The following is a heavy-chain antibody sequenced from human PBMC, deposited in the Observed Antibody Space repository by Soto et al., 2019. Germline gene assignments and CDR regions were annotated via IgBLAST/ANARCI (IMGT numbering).Heavy chain of an antibody. Sequence: GGSLRLSCAASGFTFDDYAMHWVRQAPGKGLEWVSGISWNSGSIGYADSVEGRFTISRDNAKNSLYLQMNSLRAEDTALYYSAKDIPFYGDYGFDYWGQGTLVTVSS. J-gene: IGHJ4*02. CDR3: AKDIPFYGDYGFDY. D-gene: IGHD4-17*01. V-gene: IGHV3-9*01. CDR1: GFTFDDYA. CDR2: ISWNSGSI.